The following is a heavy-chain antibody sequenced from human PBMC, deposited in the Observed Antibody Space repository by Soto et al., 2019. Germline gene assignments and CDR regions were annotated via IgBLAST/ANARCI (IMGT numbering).Heavy chain of an antibody. V-gene: IGHV3-53*01. D-gene: IGHD4-4*01. Sequence: GGTLRRYCTASVFTFSSNYMSWVRQAPGKGLEWVSVIYSGGSTYYADSVKGRFTISRDNSKNTLYLQMNSLRVEDTAVYYCARDHSRNWFDPWGQGTLVTISS. J-gene: IGHJ5*02. CDR1: VFTFSSNY. CDR2: IYSGGST. CDR3: ARDHSRNWFDP.